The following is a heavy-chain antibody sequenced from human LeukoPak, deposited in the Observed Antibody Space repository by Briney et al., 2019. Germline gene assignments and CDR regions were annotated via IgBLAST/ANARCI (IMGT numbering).Heavy chain of an antibody. Sequence: GGSLRLSCAASGLTFCDYAMHWVRQAPGKGLEWVSGISWNSGSIGYADSVKGRFTISRDNAKNSLYLQMNSLRAEDTALYYCAKDPGYSGSYYFDYWGQGTLVTVSS. J-gene: IGHJ4*02. CDR3: AKDPGYSGSYYFDY. V-gene: IGHV3-9*01. CDR1: GLTFCDYA. CDR2: ISWNSGSI. D-gene: IGHD1-26*01.